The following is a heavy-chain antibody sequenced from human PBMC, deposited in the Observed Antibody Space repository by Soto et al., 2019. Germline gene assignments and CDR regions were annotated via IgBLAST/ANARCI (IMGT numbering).Heavy chain of an antibody. CDR3: ARKGGSGSYYGSDYYYGMDV. CDR2: ISAYNGNT. J-gene: IGHJ6*02. CDR1: GYTLTSYG. V-gene: IGHV1-18*04. D-gene: IGHD3-10*01. Sequence: ASVKVSCKASGYTLTSYGISWVRQAPGQGLEWMGWISAYNGNTNYAQKLQGRVTMTTDTSTSTAYMELRSLRSDDTAVYYCARKGGSGSYYGSDYYYGMDVWGQGTTVTVSS.